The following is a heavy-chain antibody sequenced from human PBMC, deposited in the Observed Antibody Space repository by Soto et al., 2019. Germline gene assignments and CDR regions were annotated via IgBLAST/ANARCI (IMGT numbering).Heavy chain of an antibody. Sequence: PGGSLRLSCAASGFTFSSYSMNWVRQAPGKGLEWVSSISSSSSYIYYADSVKGRFTISRDNAKNSLYLQMNSLRAEDTAVYYCARGYYYDSSGYYCLDYWGQGTLVTVSS. CDR3: ARGYYYDSSGYYCLDY. J-gene: IGHJ4*02. CDR1: GFTFSSYS. D-gene: IGHD3-22*01. CDR2: ISSSSSYI. V-gene: IGHV3-21*01.